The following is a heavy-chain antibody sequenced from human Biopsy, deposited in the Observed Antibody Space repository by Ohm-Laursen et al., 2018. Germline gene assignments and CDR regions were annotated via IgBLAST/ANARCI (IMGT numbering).Heavy chain of an antibody. V-gene: IGHV1-18*01. CDR3: ARVTLPLYLDY. D-gene: IGHD5/OR15-5a*01. CDR1: GYSFTSYG. J-gene: IGHJ4*02. Sequence: ASVKVSCKSSGYSFTSYGISWVRQAPGEGLEWMGRISGYNGNTNYAQKFQGRVTMTADTSTSTVYMEVRGLRSDDTAVYYCARVTLPLYLDYWGQGTRVSVSS. CDR2: ISGYNGNT.